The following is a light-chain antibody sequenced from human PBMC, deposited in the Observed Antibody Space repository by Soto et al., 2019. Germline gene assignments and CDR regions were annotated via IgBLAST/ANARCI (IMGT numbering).Light chain of an antibody. V-gene: IGKV3-11*01. Sequence: IVLTQSPATLALSGLCAATRAFMASQSVSSNLGWYQQKPGQAPRLLIYDASNRATGIPARFSGSGSETDFTLTISDVQPEDFAVYYCHQRQSWPRTFGQGTKVDIK. CDR1: QSVSSN. J-gene: IGKJ1*01. CDR3: HQRQSWPRT. CDR2: DAS.